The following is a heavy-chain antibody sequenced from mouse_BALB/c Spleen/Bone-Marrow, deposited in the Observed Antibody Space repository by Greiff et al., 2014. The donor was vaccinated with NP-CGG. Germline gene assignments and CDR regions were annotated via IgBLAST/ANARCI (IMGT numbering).Heavy chain of an antibody. CDR2: ISSGGSNT. J-gene: IGHJ4*01. Sequence: DVHLVESGGDLVKPGGSLKLSCAASGFTFSSYGMSWGRQTPDKRLEWVATISSGGSNTYYPDSVKGRFTISRDNAKNTLYLQMSSLKSEDTATYYCARHQRYYAMDYWGQGTSVTVSS. CDR1: GFTFSSYG. V-gene: IGHV5-6*01. CDR3: ARHQRYYAMDY.